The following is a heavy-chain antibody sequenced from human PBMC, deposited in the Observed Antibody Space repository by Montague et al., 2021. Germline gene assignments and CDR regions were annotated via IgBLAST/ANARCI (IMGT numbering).Heavy chain of an antibody. CDR3: ARQGFYGSGGFFI. D-gene: IGHD2-15*01. V-gene: IGHV4-59*01. Sequence: SETLSLTCSVSGDSINGWYWSWIRQPPGKGLEWIGSVFYSGATNYNPSLKSPVTMSADTSKNQVSLKVNSVTAADTAVYYCARQGFYGSGGFFIWGLGTLVTVSS. CDR1: GDSINGWY. CDR2: VFYSGAT. J-gene: IGHJ4*02.